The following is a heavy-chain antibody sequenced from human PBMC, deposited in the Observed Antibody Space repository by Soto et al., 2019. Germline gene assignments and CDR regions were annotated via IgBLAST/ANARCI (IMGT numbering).Heavy chain of an antibody. CDR1: GFTFSSYA. J-gene: IGHJ4*02. V-gene: IGHV3-23*01. CDR3: AKEFVNYYAPGAYFDY. CDR2: ISGSGGST. D-gene: IGHD3-10*01. Sequence: LRLSCAASGFTFSSYAMSWVRQAPGKGLEWVSVISGSGGSTYYADSVKGRFTISRDNSKNTLYLQMNSLRAEDTAVYYCAKEFVNYYAPGAYFDYWGQGTLVTVSS.